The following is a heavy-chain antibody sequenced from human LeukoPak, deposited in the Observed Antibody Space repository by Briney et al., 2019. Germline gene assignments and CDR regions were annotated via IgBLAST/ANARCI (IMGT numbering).Heavy chain of an antibody. Sequence: SQTLSLTCTVSVGSISSYYWSWIRQPPGKGLEWIWYIYYSGSTNYNPSLKSRVTISVDTSKNQFSLKLSSVTAADTAVYYCARQSIGDWYFDLWGRGTLVTVSS. CDR3: ARQSIGDWYFDL. V-gene: IGHV4-59*08. CDR2: IYYSGST. D-gene: IGHD6-6*01. J-gene: IGHJ2*01. CDR1: VGSISSYY.